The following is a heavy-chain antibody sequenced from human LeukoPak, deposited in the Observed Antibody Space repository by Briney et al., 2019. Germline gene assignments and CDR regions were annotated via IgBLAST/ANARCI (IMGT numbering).Heavy chain of an antibody. CDR1: GFTFSSYD. J-gene: IGHJ6*02. Sequence: PGGSLRLSCAASGFTFSSYDMHWVRQATGKGLEWVSAIGTAGDTYYPGSVKGRFTISRENAKNSLYLQMNSLRAGDTAVYYCARGISSWTYGDYGMDVWGQGTTVTVSS. CDR2: IGTAGDT. D-gene: IGHD6-13*01. CDR3: ARGISSWTYGDYGMDV. V-gene: IGHV3-13*01.